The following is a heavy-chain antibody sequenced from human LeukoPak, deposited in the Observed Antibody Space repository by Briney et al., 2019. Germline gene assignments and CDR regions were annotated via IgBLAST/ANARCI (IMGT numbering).Heavy chain of an antibody. D-gene: IGHD6-19*01. J-gene: IGHJ5*02. CDR2: ISSSSSYI. V-gene: IGHV3-21*01. CDR1: GFTFSSYS. CDR3: ARGGYSSGWWTYNWFDP. Sequence: GGSLRLSCAASGFTFSSYSMSWVRQASGKGLEWVSSISSSSSYIYYADSVKGRFTISRDNAKNSLYLQMNSLRAEDTAVYYCARGGYSSGWWTYNWFDPWGQGTLVTVSS.